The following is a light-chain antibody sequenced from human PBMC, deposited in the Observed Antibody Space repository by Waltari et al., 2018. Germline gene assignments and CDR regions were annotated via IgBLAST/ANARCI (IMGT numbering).Light chain of an antibody. V-gene: IGLV3-21*02. CDR3: HVWDVNSDHYI. J-gene: IGLJ1*01. CDR1: DLGPKS. Sequence: SYVLTQAPSVSVAPGQTARITCGGPDLGPKSVHWYQQTPGQAPVMVVYDDSDRPSGIPERFSGSNSGNTATLTISRVEAGDEADYYCHVWDVNSDHYIFGSGTTVTVL. CDR2: DDS.